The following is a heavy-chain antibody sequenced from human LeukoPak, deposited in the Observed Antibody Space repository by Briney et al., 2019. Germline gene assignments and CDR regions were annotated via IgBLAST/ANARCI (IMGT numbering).Heavy chain of an antibody. J-gene: IGHJ4*02. Sequence: PSETLSLTCTVSGGSISSYYWSWIRQPPGKGLEWIGYIYYSGSTNYNPSLKSRVTISVDTSKNQFSLKLSSVTAADTAVYYCARDKLRYSYGHGFDYWGQGTLVTVSS. V-gene: IGHV4-59*01. CDR1: GGSISSYY. D-gene: IGHD5-18*01. CDR3: ARDKLRYSYGHGFDY. CDR2: IYYSGST.